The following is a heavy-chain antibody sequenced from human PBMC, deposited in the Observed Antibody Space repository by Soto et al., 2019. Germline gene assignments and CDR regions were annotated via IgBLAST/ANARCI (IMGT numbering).Heavy chain of an antibody. CDR2: IRRKANSYTT. CDR1: GLMFSGNA. Sequence: GGARRHCWGGSGLMFSGNAIDWRLQAAAKGLEWVGRIRRKANSYTTEYAASVKGRSTISRDDSKNSLYLQMNSLKSEDTAVYYCAMLGGWSGGSSGMDVWGQGT. CDR3: AMLGGWSGGSSGMDV. D-gene: IGHD6-19*01. J-gene: IGHJ6*02. V-gene: IGHV3-72*01.